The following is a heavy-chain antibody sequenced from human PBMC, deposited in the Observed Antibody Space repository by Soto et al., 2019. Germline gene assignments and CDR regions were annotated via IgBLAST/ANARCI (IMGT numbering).Heavy chain of an antibody. CDR3: VRGYNSFDS. Sequence: DVQLVESGGGLVQPGGSPRLSCATSGFTFSDHFMDWVRQAPGKGLEWIGRSRNKRSSYTTEYAPSVKGRFIISRDESKNSLYLQMNSLTTEDAAVYYCVRGYNSFDSWGQGTLVTVSS. J-gene: IGHJ4*02. V-gene: IGHV3-72*01. CDR1: GFTFSDHF. D-gene: IGHD1-1*01. CDR2: SRNKRSSYTT.